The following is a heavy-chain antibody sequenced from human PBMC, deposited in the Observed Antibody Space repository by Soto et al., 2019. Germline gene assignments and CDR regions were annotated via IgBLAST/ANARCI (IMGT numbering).Heavy chain of an antibody. Sequence: HPGGSLRLSCAASGFTFDDYAMHWVRQAPGKGLEWVSGISWNSGSIGYADSVKGRFTVSRDSAKNSLYLQMDSLRAEDTALYYCARSLRSPVWGQGTLVTVSS. V-gene: IGHV3-9*01. J-gene: IGHJ4*02. D-gene: IGHD3-3*01. CDR3: ARSLRSPV. CDR1: GFTFDDYA. CDR2: ISWNSGSI.